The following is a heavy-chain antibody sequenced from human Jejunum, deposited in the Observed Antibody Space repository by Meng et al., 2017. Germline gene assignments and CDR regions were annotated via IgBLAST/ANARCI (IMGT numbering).Heavy chain of an antibody. V-gene: IGHV4-39*06. CDR3: AGAPSESISVWYSPFDY. Sequence: SETLSLTCTVSGGSIRSSNYYWGWIPRAPGKGLEWIGSMYYSGSTYYNPSLRSRVTITLDTSKNQYTLKLSSVTAADTAYYYCAGAPSESISVWYSPFDYWGQGTLVTVSS. CDR1: GGSIRSSNYY. J-gene: IGHJ4*02. D-gene: IGHD6-19*01. CDR2: MYYSGST.